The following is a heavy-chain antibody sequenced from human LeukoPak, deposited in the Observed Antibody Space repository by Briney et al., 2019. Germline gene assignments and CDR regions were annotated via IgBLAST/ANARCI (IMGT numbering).Heavy chain of an antibody. V-gene: IGHV3-21*01. Sequence: GGSLRLSCAASGFTFSTYNMNWVRQAPGKGLEWVSSISGSSSYIYYADSVKGRFSISRDNAKNSLYLNIHSLRAEDTAVYYCARDRADPDYGDYVFAYWGQGTLVTVSS. CDR1: GFTFSTYN. CDR3: ARDRADPDYGDYVFAY. J-gene: IGHJ4*02. CDR2: ISGSSSYI. D-gene: IGHD4-17*01.